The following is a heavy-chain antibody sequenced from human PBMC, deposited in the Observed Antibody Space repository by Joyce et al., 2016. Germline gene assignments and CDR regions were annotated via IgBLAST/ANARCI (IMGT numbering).Heavy chain of an antibody. CDR2: ISTDGSKK. V-gene: IGHV3-30-3*01. J-gene: IGHJ4*02. CDR1: GFTFNRYA. D-gene: IGHD2-2*01. Sequence: QVQLVESGGGVAQPGRSLRISCAASGFTFNRYAMKWVRKTPGAGLEWVAVISTDGSKKFYSDSVKDRFIISRDNSNKMVFVQMNSLRVEDTGVYYCARSPSNSWHTFDSWGQGTLVSVSS. CDR3: ARSPSNSWHTFDS.